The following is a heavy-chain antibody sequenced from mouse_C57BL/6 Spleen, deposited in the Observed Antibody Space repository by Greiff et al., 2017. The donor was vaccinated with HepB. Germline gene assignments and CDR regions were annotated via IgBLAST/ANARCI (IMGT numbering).Heavy chain of an antibody. CDR3: ARPTVVATDAMDY. CDR1: GYTFTSYG. CDR2: IYPRSGNT. D-gene: IGHD1-1*01. Sequence: VHLVESGAELARPGASVKLSCKASGYTFTSYGISWVKQRTGQGLEWIGEIYPRSGNTYYNEKFKGKATLTADKSSSTAYMELRSLTSEDSAVYFCARPTVVATDAMDYWGQGTSVTVSS. J-gene: IGHJ4*01. V-gene: IGHV1-81*01.